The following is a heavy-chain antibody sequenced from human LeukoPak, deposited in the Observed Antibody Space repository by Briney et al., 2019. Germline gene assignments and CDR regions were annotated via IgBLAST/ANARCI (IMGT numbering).Heavy chain of an antibody. CDR1: GYTFTSYG. J-gene: IGHJ5*02. V-gene: IGHV1-18*01. D-gene: IGHD3-3*01. CDR2: ISAYNGNT. CDR3: ARGGYDFWSSYTTFDP. Sequence: ASVKVSCKASGYTFTSYGISWVRQAPGQGLEWMGWISAYNGNTNYAQKLQGRVTMTTDTSTSTACMELRSLRSDDTAVYYCARGGYDFWSSYTTFDPWGQGTLVTVSS.